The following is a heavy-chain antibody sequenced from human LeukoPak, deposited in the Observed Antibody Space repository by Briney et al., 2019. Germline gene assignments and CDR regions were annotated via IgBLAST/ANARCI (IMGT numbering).Heavy chain of an antibody. V-gene: IGHV1-2*02. Sequence: ASVKVSCMASGYTFTGYYIHWVRAAPGLGLEWMGLTYPNSGDKYCVQKLQGGVTMTRDTSIRTAYMDLNRLSSDGTPVYYFARGSRLYYFRDWGQGTLVTVSS. D-gene: IGHD3-10*01. CDR3: ARGSRLYYFRD. CDR2: TYPNSGDK. CDR1: GYTFTGYY. J-gene: IGHJ4*02.